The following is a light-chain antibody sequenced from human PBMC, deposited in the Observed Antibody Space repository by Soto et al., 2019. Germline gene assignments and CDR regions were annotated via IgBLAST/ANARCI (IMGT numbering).Light chain of an antibody. J-gene: IGLJ1*01. CDR3: SSYTASTTYV. Sequence: QSALTQPASVSGSPGQSITISCTGTISDIGGHNFVSWYQQYPGKAPKLIMNEVSARPSGVSDRLSGSRSGNTASLTISGLQAEDEADYYCSSYTASTTYVFGTGTKVTVL. V-gene: IGLV2-14*01. CDR1: ISDIGGHNF. CDR2: EVS.